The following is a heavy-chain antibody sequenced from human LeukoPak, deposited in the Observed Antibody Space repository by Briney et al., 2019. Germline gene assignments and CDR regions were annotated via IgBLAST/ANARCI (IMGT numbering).Heavy chain of an antibody. CDR2: ITPNSGGT. CDR3: ARGHLQFNWFDP. V-gene: IGHV1-2*02. J-gene: IGHJ5*02. CDR1: GYTFTGYY. D-gene: IGHD5-24*01. Sequence: GASVKVSCKASGYTFTGYYIHWMRQAPGQGLEWMGWITPNSGGTNYAQKFQGRVTMTRDTSISTAYMELSRLRSDDTAVYYCARGHLQFNWFDPWGQGTLVTVSS.